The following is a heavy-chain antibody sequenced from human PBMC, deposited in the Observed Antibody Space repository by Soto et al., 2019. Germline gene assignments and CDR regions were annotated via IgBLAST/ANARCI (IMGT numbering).Heavy chain of an antibody. D-gene: IGHD4-17*01. CDR1: GVSISNLY. CDR3: AIAPSDYGDDDY. J-gene: IGHJ4*02. Sequence: QVQLQESGPGLVKPSEILSLSCTVSGVSISNLYWSWIRQPAGKGMEWIGRIYTSGSTNSIPSLKRRVTISVDTSMNQFSLKVNSVTAADTAVYYCAIAPSDYGDDDYWGQGTLVTGSS. V-gene: IGHV4-4*07. CDR2: IYTSGST.